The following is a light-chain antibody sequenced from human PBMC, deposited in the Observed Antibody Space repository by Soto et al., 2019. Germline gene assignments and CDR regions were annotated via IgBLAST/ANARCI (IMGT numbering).Light chain of an antibody. J-gene: IGKJ1*01. CDR1: QSISSY. V-gene: IGKV1-39*01. Sequence: DIQMTQSPSSLSASVGDRVTITCRASQSISSYLNWYQQKQGKAPKLLIYAASSLQSGVPSRFSGSGSGTDFTLTISSLQPEDFATYYCQQSYSTPERTFGQGTKVEIK. CDR2: AAS. CDR3: QQSYSTPERT.